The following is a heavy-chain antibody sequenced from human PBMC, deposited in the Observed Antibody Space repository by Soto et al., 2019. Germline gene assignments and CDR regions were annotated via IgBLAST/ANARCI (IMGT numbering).Heavy chain of an antibody. CDR1: GFNFSSYA. J-gene: IGHJ4*02. CDR2: ISGSGGST. CDR3: AKDPILRLLTAYDFWSGYYTGFDY. V-gene: IGHV3-23*01. Sequence: GGSLRLSCAASGFNFSSYAMSWIRQAPGKGLEWVSAISGSGGSTYYADSVKGRFTISRDNSKNTLYLQMNSLRAEDTAVYYCAKDPILRLLTAYDFWSGYYTGFDYWGQGTLVTVS. D-gene: IGHD3-3*01.